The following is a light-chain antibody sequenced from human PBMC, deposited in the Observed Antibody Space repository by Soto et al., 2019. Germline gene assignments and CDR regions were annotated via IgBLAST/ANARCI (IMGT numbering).Light chain of an antibody. CDR3: QQYGSSPIT. Sequence: EIVLTQSPGTLSLSPGEGATLSCRASQSLSSSYLAWYQQKPGQAPRLLIYDTSTRASGVPDRFSGSGSGTEFTLTISRLEPEDFAVYYCQQYGSSPITFGQGTRLEIK. CDR1: QSLSSSY. CDR2: DTS. J-gene: IGKJ5*01. V-gene: IGKV3-20*01.